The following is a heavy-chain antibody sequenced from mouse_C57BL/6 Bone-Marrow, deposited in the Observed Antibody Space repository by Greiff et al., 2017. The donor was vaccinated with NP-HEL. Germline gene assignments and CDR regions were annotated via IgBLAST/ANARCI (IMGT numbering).Heavy chain of an antibody. J-gene: IGHJ3*01. CDR3: ARGSSFAWFAY. V-gene: IGHV1-64*01. Sequence: QVQLKQPGAELVKPGASVKLSCKASGYTFTSYWMHWVKQRPGQGLEWIGMIHPNSGSTNYNEKFKSKATLTVDKSSSTAYMQFSSLTSEDSAVYYCARGSSFAWFAYGGQGTLVTVSA. CDR1: GYTFTSYW. D-gene: IGHD1-1*01. CDR2: IHPNSGST.